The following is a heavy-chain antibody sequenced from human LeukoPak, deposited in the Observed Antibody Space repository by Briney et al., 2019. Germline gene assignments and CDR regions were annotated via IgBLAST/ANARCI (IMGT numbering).Heavy chain of an antibody. V-gene: IGHV4-61*02. CDR1: GGAFSSGRYF. CDR3: AREDVVLATIDYSSSYFYYYYMDV. D-gene: IGHD6-13*01. Sequence: PAETLSLTCTDSGGAFSSGRYFWSWIRQPAWKGLEWLGRIYTSGSTNYNPSLKSRITISIDTSKNQFSLKLSSVTVADTAVYYCAREDVVLATIDYSSSYFYYYYMDVWGKGTTVTVSS. CDR2: IYTSGST. J-gene: IGHJ6*03.